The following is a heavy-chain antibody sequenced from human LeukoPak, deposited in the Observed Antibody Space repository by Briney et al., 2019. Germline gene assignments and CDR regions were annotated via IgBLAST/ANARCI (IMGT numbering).Heavy chain of an antibody. D-gene: IGHD5-18*01. V-gene: IGHV4-61*02. J-gene: IGHJ6*03. CDR1: GGSISSGSYY. CDR3: ARAYSYGFGEYYYYYMDV. CDR2: IYTSGST. Sequence: SETLSLTCTVSGGSISSGSYYWSWIRQPAGKGLEWIGRIYTSGSTNYNPSLKSRVTISVDTSKNQFSLKLSSVTAADTAVYYCARAYSYGFGEYYYYYMDVWGKGTTVTVSS.